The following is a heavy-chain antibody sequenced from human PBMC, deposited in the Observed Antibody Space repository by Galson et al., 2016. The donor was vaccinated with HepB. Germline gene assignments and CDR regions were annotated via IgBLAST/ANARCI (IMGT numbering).Heavy chain of an antibody. CDR2: LKPIFGTP. D-gene: IGHD3-10*01. CDR1: GVTPGTNT. V-gene: IGHV1-69*01. CDR3: ARDVVTLARGSGPSTLDH. J-gene: IGHJ4*01. Sequence: SCKASGVTPGTNTITWVRQAPGQGLEWMGGLKPIFGTPNYAQKFLGRMTITADASSGTTYMELSSLTSDDTAIYYCARDVVTLARGSGPSTLDHWGQGTLVTVSS.